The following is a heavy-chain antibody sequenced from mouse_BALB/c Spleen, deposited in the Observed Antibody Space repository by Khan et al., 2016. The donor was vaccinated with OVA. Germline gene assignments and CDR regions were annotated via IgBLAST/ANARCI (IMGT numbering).Heavy chain of an antibody. CDR1: GYTFTRYW. CDR3: ASHYGHYFDY. J-gene: IGHJ2*01. D-gene: IGHD1-1*02. Sequence: VQLQQSGAELARPGASVKLSCKASGYTFTRYWMLWVKQRPGQGLEWIGAIYPGDGDTRYTQKFKGKATLTADKSSSTAYMHLSSLASDDAAVYYCASHYGHYFDYWGQGTTLTVSS. CDR2: IYPGDGDT. V-gene: IGHV1-87*01.